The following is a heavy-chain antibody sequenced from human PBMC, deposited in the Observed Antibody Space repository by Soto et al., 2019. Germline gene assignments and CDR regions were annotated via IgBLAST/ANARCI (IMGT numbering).Heavy chain of an antibody. D-gene: IGHD6-13*01. Sequence: GGSLRLSCAASGFTFSTYAMNWVRQAPGKGLEWVSGIRGSGGSTYYADSVKGRFTISRDNSKNMLYLQINSLGAEDTAVYYCAKDAAGFSNRFDPWGQGTLVTVSS. J-gene: IGHJ5*02. V-gene: IGHV3-23*01. CDR3: AKDAAGFSNRFDP. CDR2: IRGSGGST. CDR1: GFTFSTYA.